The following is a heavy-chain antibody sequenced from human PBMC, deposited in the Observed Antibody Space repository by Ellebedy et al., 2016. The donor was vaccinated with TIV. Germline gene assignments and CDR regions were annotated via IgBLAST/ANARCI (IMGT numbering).Heavy chain of an antibody. D-gene: IGHD1-1*01. CDR2: IYRGGNI. Sequence: GESLKISCAASGFAVSTNYMNWVRQAPGKGLEWVSVIYRGGNIYYTDSVKGRFIIYRNNFKHTLNLQMNSRRAEDTALYYCARGRDEWNDLDAFDIWGRGTMVIVSS. CDR1: GFAVSTNY. CDR3: ARGRDEWNDLDAFDI. V-gene: IGHV3-53*01. J-gene: IGHJ3*02.